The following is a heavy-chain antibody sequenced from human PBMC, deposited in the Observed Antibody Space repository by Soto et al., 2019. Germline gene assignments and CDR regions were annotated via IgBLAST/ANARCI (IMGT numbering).Heavy chain of an antibody. CDR1: GYTFTSYG. CDR3: ARASRSYGDYTPGGKHYYFDY. CDR2: ISAYNGNT. V-gene: IGHV1-18*01. J-gene: IGHJ4*02. Sequence: ASVKVSCKASGYTFTSYGISWVRQAPGQGLEWMGWISAYNGNTNYAQKLQGRVTMTTDTSTSTAYMELRSLRSDDTAVYYCARASRSYGDYTPGGKHYYFDYWGQGTLVTVSS. D-gene: IGHD4-17*01.